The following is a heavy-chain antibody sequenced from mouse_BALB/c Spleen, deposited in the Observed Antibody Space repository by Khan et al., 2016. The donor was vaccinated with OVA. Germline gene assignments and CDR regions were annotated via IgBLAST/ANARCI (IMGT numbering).Heavy chain of an antibody. CDR2: INTNNGDT. J-gene: IGHJ3*01. CDR3: ARCIGNSRFAY. CDR1: GYTFTNYA. Sequence: QVQLQQSGAELVRPGVSVKISCKGSGYTFTNYAMHWVKQSHAKGLEWIGVINTNNGDTDYNQKFKDKATMTVDKSSSTAYMQLTSLTSEDSAIYSSARCIGNSRFAYWGQGTLVTVSA. D-gene: IGHD2-1*01. V-gene: IGHV1S137*01.